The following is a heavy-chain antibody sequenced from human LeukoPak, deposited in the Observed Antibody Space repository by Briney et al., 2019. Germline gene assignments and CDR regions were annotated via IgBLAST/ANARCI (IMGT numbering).Heavy chain of an antibody. D-gene: IGHD6-19*01. J-gene: IGHJ4*02. V-gene: IGHV3-74*01. CDR1: GFTFNIYW. CDR2: SNSDGSST. Sequence: GRSLRLSFAASGFTFNIYWRDWVRQAPGKGRGWFSRSNSDGSSTNYADSVKGQFTITRDNAKNTLYLQMNSLRAEDKAVYYCAKVPYSSGWYRVGYDYWGQGTLVTVSS. CDR3: AKVPYSSGWYRVGYDY.